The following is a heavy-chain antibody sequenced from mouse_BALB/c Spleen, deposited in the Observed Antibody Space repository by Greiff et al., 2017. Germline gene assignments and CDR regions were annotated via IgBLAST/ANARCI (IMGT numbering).Heavy chain of an antibody. CDR3: ARWHYGSSYGFAY. CDR2: ISYSGST. Sequence: EVQLQQSGPSLVKPSQTLSLTCSVTGDSITSGYWNWIRKFPGNKLEYMGYISYSGSTYYNPSLKSRISITRDTSKNQYYLQLNSVTTEDTATYYCARWHYGSSYGFAYWGQGTLVTVSA. CDR1: GDSITSGY. J-gene: IGHJ3*01. D-gene: IGHD1-1*01. V-gene: IGHV3-8*02.